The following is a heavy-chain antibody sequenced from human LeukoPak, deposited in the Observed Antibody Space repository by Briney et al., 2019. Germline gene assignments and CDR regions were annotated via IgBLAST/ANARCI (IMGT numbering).Heavy chain of an antibody. CDR2: IYSNGNT. V-gene: IGHV4-39*07. D-gene: IGHD4-17*01. Sequence: SETLSLPCSVSGGSISSSGHYWGWMRQSPEKGLDWIGSIYSNGNTYYNPSVKSRVTISVDTSKNQFSQKLTSVTAAETAVYYCARSASVTTGYFDYWGQGALVPVSS. CDR1: GGSISSSGHY. J-gene: IGHJ4*02. CDR3: ARSASVTTGYFDY.